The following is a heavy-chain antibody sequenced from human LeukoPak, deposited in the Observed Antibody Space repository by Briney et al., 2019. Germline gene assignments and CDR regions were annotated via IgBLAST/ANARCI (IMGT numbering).Heavy chain of an antibody. Sequence: SETLSLTCTVSGGSFGNYYWSWIRQPPGKGLEWIGYIYDSGTTNYNPSLKSRVTISVDTSKNQFSLKLSSVTAADTAVYYCARTYYYDSSGYSDFDYWGQGTLVTVSS. J-gene: IGHJ4*02. CDR1: GGSFGNYY. D-gene: IGHD3-22*01. V-gene: IGHV4-59*08. CDR2: IYDSGTT. CDR3: ARTYYYDSSGYSDFDY.